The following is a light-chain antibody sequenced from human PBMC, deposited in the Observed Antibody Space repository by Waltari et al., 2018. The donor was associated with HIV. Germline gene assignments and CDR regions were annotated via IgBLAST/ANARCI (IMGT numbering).Light chain of an antibody. Sequence: QSVLTLPPSMSAAAGQKVTSSCPGAPVNFRNHDFSCYQQIPGAAPKLLIYDNYKRPSGIPDRFSGSKSGTSGTLGITGLQSGDEADYYCGTWDSSLSSVVFGVGTKLTVL. CDR2: DNY. CDR1: PVNFRNHD. CDR3: GTWDSSLSSVV. J-gene: IGLJ3*02. V-gene: IGLV1-51*01.